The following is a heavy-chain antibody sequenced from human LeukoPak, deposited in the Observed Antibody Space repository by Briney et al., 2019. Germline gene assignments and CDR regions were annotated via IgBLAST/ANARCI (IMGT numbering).Heavy chain of an antibody. CDR3: ATAGYISSWPYPPLGD. CDR1: GYSFTSYW. Sequence: GESLKISCKGSGYSFTSYWIGWVRQMPGKGLEWMGIIYPGDSDTRYSPSFQGQVTISADKSISTAYLQWSSLKASDTAMYYCATAGYISSWPYPPLGDWGQGTLVTVSS. CDR2: IYPGDSDT. V-gene: IGHV5-51*01. D-gene: IGHD6-13*01. J-gene: IGHJ4*02.